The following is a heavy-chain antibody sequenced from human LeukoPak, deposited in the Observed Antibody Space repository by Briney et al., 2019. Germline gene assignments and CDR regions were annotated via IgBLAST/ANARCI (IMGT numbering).Heavy chain of an antibody. D-gene: IGHD1-26*01. CDR1: GFTVSSNY. CDR2: IYSGGST. CDR3: AKGRTLVGGSTRSYDY. Sequence: PGGSLRLSCAASGFTVSSNYMSWVRQAPGKGLEWVSVIYSGGSTYYADSVKGRFTISRDNSKNTLSLQMNSLRVEDTAVYYCAKGRTLVGGSTRSYDYWGQGTLVTVSS. V-gene: IGHV3-66*01. J-gene: IGHJ4*02.